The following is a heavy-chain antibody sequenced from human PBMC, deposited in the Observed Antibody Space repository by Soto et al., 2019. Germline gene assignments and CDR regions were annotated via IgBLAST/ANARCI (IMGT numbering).Heavy chain of an antibody. D-gene: IGHD6-19*01. CDR3: VRDAVAGTWGFCALDI. V-gene: IGHV3-48*01. CDR1: GFTLSSHD. Sequence: EVQLVESGGGLVQPGGSLRLSCAASGFTLSSHDMNWVRQAPGKGLEWVSFISRTGDSIYYGDSVRGRFTISRDTAKNSLYLQVDSLRADDTAVYYCVRDAVAGTWGFCALDIWGQGTMVTVSS. CDR2: ISRTGDSI. J-gene: IGHJ3*02.